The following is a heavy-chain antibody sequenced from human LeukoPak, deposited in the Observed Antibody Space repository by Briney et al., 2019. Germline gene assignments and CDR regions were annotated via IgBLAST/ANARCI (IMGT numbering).Heavy chain of an antibody. Sequence: GRSLRLSCAASRCTFSSYGMHWVRQAPGKGLEWVAAIWYDGSNKYYADSVKGRFTISRDNSKNTLYLQMNSLRAEDTAVYYCARDTDATFDYWGQGTLVTVSS. CDR3: ARDTDATFDY. J-gene: IGHJ4*02. D-gene: IGHD1-26*01. V-gene: IGHV3-33*01. CDR2: IWYDGSNK. CDR1: RCTFSSYG.